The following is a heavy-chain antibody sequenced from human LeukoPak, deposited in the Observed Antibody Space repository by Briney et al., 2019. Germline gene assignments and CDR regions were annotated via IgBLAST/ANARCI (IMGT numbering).Heavy chain of an antibody. CDR3: ASAAGPFDR. V-gene: IGHV3-33*01. CDR1: GLAFSTYG. Sequence: GRSLTLSCAASGLAFSTYGMHWVRQAPGKGLEWVAVIWSDGSNKYYADSVKGRFTISRDNSKNTLYLQMSSLRAEDTAVYYCASAAGPFDRWGQGTLVTVSS. J-gene: IGHJ4*02. CDR2: IWSDGSNK. D-gene: IGHD6-13*01.